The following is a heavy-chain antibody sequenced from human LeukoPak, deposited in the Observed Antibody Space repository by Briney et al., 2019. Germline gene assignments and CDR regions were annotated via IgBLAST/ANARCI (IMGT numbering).Heavy chain of an antibody. Sequence: SETLSLTCTVSGGSISSGSYYWSWLRQPAGKGLEWIGRIYTSGSTNYNPSLKSRVTISVDTSKNQFSLKLSSVTAADTAVYYCARVDTTMAYFDYWGQGTLVTVSS. CDR1: GGSISSGSYY. V-gene: IGHV4-61*02. CDR3: ARVDTTMAYFDY. J-gene: IGHJ4*02. D-gene: IGHD5-18*01. CDR2: IYTSGST.